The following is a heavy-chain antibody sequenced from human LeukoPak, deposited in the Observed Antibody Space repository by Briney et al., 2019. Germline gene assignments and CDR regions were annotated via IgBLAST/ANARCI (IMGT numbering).Heavy chain of an antibody. CDR2: TIDSGDST. Sequence: PGGSLRLSCAASGFTFSSHAMGWVRQAPGKGLEWVSVTIDSGDSTYYADSVKGRYTLYRDNSMNTLYLQMNSLRAEDTAVYYCAKHGGSSGWWYLENWGQGTLVTVSS. CDR1: GFTFSSHA. V-gene: IGHV3-23*01. CDR3: AKHGGSSGWWYLEN. J-gene: IGHJ4*02. D-gene: IGHD6-19*01.